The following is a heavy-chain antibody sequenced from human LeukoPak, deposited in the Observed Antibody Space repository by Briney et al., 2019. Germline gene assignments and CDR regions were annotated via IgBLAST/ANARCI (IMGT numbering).Heavy chain of an antibody. CDR2: INPSGSST. CDR3: ARDNSVGDIAWWFDP. D-gene: IGHD3-16*02. Sequence: VASVKVPCKASGYSFTSHYMHWVRQAPGQGLEWMGLINPSGSSTLYAQKFQGRVTMTRDMSTTTDYMELSSLRSEDTAVYYCARDNSVGDIAWWFDPWGQGTLVTVSS. V-gene: IGHV1-46*01. J-gene: IGHJ5*02. CDR1: GYSFTSHY.